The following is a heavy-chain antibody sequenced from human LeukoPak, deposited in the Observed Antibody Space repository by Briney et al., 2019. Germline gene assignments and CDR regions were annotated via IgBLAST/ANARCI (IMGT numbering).Heavy chain of an antibody. V-gene: IGHV5-51*01. CDR3: ARQPTDTALGSSDY. Sequence: GESLKISCXGSGYSFTSYWIGWVRQMTGKGLEWMRIIYPGDSDTKCSPSFQGQVTISADKSISTAYLQWSSLKDSDTAMYYCARQPTDTALGSSDYWGQGTLVTVSS. CDR2: IYPGDSDT. J-gene: IGHJ4*02. D-gene: IGHD5-18*01. CDR1: GYSFTSYW.